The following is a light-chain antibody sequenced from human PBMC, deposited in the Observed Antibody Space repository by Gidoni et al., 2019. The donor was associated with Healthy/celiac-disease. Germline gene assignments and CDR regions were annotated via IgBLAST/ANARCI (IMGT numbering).Light chain of an antibody. CDR3: QQRSNWPT. J-gene: IGKJ4*01. CDR2: DAS. CDR1: QSVSSY. V-gene: IGKV3-11*01. Sequence: EIVLTQSPATLSLSPGERATLSCRASQSVSSYLAWYQQKPGQAPRLLLYDASNRATGIPARFSGSGSGTDCTLTISSLEPEDFAVYYCQQRSNWPTFGGGTKVEIK.